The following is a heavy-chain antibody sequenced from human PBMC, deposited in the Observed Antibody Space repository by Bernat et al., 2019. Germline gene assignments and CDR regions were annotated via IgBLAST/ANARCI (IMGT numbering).Heavy chain of an antibody. CDR1: GFTVSNSY. D-gene: IGHD4-17*01. J-gene: IGHJ4*02. CDR3: AIGLCGDPFY. V-gene: IGHV3-66*01. CDR2: IYSGGHT. Sequence: EVQLVESGGGLVQAGGSLRLSCAASGFTVSNSYMTWVRQAPGKGLEWVSAIYSGGHTYYADSVKGSFTISRANFKNTLDLQMNSLRAADTAVYYCAIGLCGDPFYWGQGTLVTVSS.